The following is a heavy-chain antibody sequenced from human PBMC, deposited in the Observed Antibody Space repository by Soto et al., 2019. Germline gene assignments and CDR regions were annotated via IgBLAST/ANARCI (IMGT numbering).Heavy chain of an antibody. CDR1: GGSISSGDYY. CDR2: IYYSGRT. J-gene: IGHJ5*02. CDR3: ARDGGGYSSSQNNWFDP. D-gene: IGHD6-6*01. Sequence: QVQLQESGPGLVKPSQTLSLTCTVSGGSISSGDYYWSWIRQPPGKGLEWIGYIYYSGRTYYNPSLKTRVTLSVDTSKNQFSLKLSSVTAADTAVYYCARDGGGYSSSQNNWFDPWGQGTLVTVSS. V-gene: IGHV4-30-4*01.